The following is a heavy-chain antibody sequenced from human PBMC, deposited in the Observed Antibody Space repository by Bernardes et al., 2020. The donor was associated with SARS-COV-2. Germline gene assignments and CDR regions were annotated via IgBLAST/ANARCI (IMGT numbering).Heavy chain of an antibody. CDR3: ASHSSSWYSVDGGGIVLDV. CDR2: IYPGDSDT. Sequence: ASRKLFHKGSVYSCPSYWIGWVLPMPGKGLEWMGIIYPGDSDTRYSPSFQGQVTIPADKSISTAYLQWSSLKASDTAMYYCASHSSSWYSVDGGGIVLDVWGKGTTVTVSS. V-gene: IGHV5-51*01. J-gene: IGHJ6*04. D-gene: IGHD6-13*01. CDR1: VYSCPSYW.